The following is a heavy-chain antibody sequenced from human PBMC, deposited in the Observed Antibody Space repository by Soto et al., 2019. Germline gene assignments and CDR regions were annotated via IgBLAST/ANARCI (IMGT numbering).Heavy chain of an antibody. Sequence: SETLSLTCTVSGGSISSYYWSWIRQPPGKGLEWIGYIYYSGSPNYNPSLKSRVTISVDTSKNQFSLKLSSVTAADTAVYYCASLYGSNSYAFDIWGQGTMVTVSS. CDR3: ASLYGSNSYAFDI. CDR2: IYYSGSP. D-gene: IGHD4-4*01. CDR1: GGSISSYY. V-gene: IGHV4-59*01. J-gene: IGHJ3*02.